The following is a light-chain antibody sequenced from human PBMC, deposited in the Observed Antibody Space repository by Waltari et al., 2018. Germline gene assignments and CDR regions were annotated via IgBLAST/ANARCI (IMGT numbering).Light chain of an antibody. CDR2: KAS. J-gene: IGKJ5*01. CDR1: QSINYW. V-gene: IGKV1-5*03. Sequence: DIQMTQSPSTLSASDGDRVTLTCRASQSINYWLAWYQQKPGKAPKLLIYKASTLETGVPSRFSGSGSGTEFTLTIGSLQPDDFAIYYCQQYNTYPVTFGQGTRLEIK. CDR3: QQYNTYPVT.